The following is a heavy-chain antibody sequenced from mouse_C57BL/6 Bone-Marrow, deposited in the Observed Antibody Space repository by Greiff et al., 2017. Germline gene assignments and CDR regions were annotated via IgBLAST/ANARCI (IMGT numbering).Heavy chain of an antibody. J-gene: IGHJ1*03. D-gene: IGHD1-1*01. Sequence: QVQLQQSGAELVKPGASVKISCKASGYAFSSYWMNWVKQRPGKGLEWIGQIYPGDGDTNYNGKFKGKATLTADKSSSTAYMQLSSLTSEDSAVYFCARSTVLVRNWYFDVWGTGTTVTVS. CDR2: IYPGDGDT. CDR1: GYAFSSYW. V-gene: IGHV1-80*01. CDR3: ARSTVLVRNWYFDV.